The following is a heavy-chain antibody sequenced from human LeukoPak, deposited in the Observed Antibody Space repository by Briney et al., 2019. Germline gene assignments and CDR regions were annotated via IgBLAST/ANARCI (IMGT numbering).Heavy chain of an antibody. CDR2: ISGSGGNT. V-gene: IGHV3-23*01. Sequence: KTGGSLRLSCAASGFTVSSNYMSWVRQAPGKGLEWVSAISGSGGNTYYADSVKGRFTISRDNSKNTLYLQMTSLRAEDTALYYCAKPAKTDYADYWGQGTLVTVSS. D-gene: IGHD1-14*01. CDR3: AKPAKTDYADY. CDR1: GFTVSSNY. J-gene: IGHJ4*02.